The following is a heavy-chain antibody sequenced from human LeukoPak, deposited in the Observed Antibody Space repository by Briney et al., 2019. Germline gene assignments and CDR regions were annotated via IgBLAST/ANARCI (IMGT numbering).Heavy chain of an antibody. Sequence: PGGSLRLSCAASGLTFSSYAMSWVRQAPGKGLEWVSAISGSGGSTYYADSVKGRFTISRDNSKNTLYLQMNSLRAEDTAVYYCAKGSIAVAGTSEFGYWGQGTLVTVSS. CDR3: AKGSIAVAGTSEFGY. CDR2: ISGSGGST. V-gene: IGHV3-23*01. D-gene: IGHD6-19*01. J-gene: IGHJ4*02. CDR1: GLTFSSYA.